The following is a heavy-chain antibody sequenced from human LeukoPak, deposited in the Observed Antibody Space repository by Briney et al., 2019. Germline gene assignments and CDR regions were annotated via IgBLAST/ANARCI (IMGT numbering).Heavy chain of an antibody. CDR2: IYYSGST. J-gene: IGHJ4*02. CDR1: GGSISSSSYY. Sequence: SEPLSLTCTLSGGSISSSSYYWGWIRQPAGKGLEWIGSIYYSGSTYYNPSLKSRVTISVDTSKNQFSLKLSSVTAADTAVYYCARDTAILYYFDYWGQGTLVTVSS. D-gene: IGHD5-18*01. CDR3: ARDTAILYYFDY. V-gene: IGHV4-39*02.